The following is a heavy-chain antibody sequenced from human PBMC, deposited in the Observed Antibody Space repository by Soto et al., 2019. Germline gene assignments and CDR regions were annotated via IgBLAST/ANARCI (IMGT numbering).Heavy chain of an antibody. J-gene: IGHJ4*02. CDR3: ARDGDTIFGVVTTRYFDY. D-gene: IGHD3-3*01. CDR2: IYHSGST. V-gene: IGHV4-38-2*02. Sequence: SETLSLTCAVPCYSISSGYYWGWIRQPPGKGLEWIGSIYHSGSTYNNPSLKSRVTISVDTSKNQFSLKLSSVTAADTAVYYCARDGDTIFGVVTTRYFDYWGQGTLVTVS. CDR1: CYSISSGYY.